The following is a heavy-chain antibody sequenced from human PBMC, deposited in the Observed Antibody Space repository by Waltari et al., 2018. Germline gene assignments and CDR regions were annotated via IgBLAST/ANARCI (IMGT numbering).Heavy chain of an antibody. V-gene: IGHV3-33*01. CDR2: IWYDGSNK. CDR1: GFTFSSYG. CDR3: ASLSNYDSSGYIDY. J-gene: IGHJ4*02. D-gene: IGHD3-22*01. Sequence: QVQLVESGGGVVQPGRSLRLSCAASGFTFSSYGMHWVRQAPGKGLEWVAVIWYDGSNKDYADSVKGRFTISRDNSKNTLYLQMNSLRAEDTAVYYCASLSNYDSSGYIDYWGQGTLVTVSS.